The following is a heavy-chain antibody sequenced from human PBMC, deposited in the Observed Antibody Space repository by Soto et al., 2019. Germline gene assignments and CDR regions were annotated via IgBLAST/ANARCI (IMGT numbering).Heavy chain of an antibody. J-gene: IGHJ6*02. V-gene: IGHV3-23*01. CDR2: ISGSGGST. D-gene: IGHD2-15*01. CDR1: GFTFGSYA. CDR3: ANYCSGGSCYSIYYYGMDD. Sequence: EVQLLESGGGLVQPGGSLRLSCAASGFTFGSYAMSWVRQAPGKGLEWVSAISGSGGSTYYADSVKGRFTISRDSSKNTLYLNRNRLVAEDTAVYYCANYCSGGSCYSIYYYGMDDWGQGTTVIDSS.